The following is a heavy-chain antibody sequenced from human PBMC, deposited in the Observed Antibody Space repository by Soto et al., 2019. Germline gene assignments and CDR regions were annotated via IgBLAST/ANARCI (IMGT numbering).Heavy chain of an antibody. Sequence: GASVKVSCKASGYSFTDYHIHWVRQAPGQGLEWLGRINPKSGGTSAAQKFQGWVTMTTDTSISTASMELTRLTSDDTAIYYCARGDSTDCSNGVCSFFYNHDMDVWGQGTTVTVSS. J-gene: IGHJ6*02. CDR2: INPKSGGT. V-gene: IGHV1-2*04. CDR3: ARGDSTDCSNGVCSFFYNHDMDV. CDR1: GYSFTDYH. D-gene: IGHD2-8*01.